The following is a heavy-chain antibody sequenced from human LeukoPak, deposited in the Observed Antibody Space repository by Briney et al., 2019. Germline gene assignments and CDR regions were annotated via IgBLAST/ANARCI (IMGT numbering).Heavy chain of an antibody. V-gene: IGHV4-39*07. CDR2: IYYSGST. CDR1: GASISSSSHY. J-gene: IGHJ5*02. D-gene: IGHD3-22*01. CDR3: ARDRSDSSGCYYHGWFDP. Sequence: SETLSLTCTVSGASISSSSHYWGWIRQPPGKGLEWIGSIYYSGSTYYNPSLKSRVTISLDTSKNQLSLKLNSVTAADTAVYYCARDRSDSSGCYYHGWFDPWGRGTLVTVSS.